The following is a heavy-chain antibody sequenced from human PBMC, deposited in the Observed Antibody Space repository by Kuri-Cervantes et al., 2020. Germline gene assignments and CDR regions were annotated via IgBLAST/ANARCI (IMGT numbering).Heavy chain of an antibody. Sequence: ASVKVSCKASGYTFTGYYMHWVRQAPGQGLEWMGWINPNSGGTNYAQKFQGRVTMTRDTSISTAYMELRSLKSDDTAVYYCARDSEWATICYYWGQGTLVTVSS. V-gene: IGHV1-2*02. D-gene: IGHD2-2*01. CDR2: INPNSGGT. J-gene: IGHJ4*02. CDR1: GYTFTGYY. CDR3: ARDSEWATICYY.